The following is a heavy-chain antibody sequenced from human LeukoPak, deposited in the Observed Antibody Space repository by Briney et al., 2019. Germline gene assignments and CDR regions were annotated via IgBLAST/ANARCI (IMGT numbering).Heavy chain of an antibody. J-gene: IGHJ3*02. CDR3: AGCISKNCDDAIDI. CDR1: GFTFSNYW. Sequence: GGSLRLSCAASGFTFSNYWMSWVRQAPGKGLEWVANIKQDGSEKFYVDSVKGRFTISRDNAENSLYLQINSLRAEDTAVYYCAGCISKNCDDAIDIWGHGTMVSVSS. V-gene: IGHV3-7*01. CDR2: IKQDGSEK. D-gene: IGHD2-2*01.